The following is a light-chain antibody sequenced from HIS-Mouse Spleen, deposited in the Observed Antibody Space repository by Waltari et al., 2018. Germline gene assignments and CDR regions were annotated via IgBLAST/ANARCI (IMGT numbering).Light chain of an antibody. CDR3: CSYAGSSTLV. CDR1: SSDVGRYNL. V-gene: IGLV2-23*01. CDR2: EGS. J-gene: IGLJ2*01. Sequence: QSALTQPASVSGSPGQSITISCTGTSSDVGRYNLVSWYQQHPGKAPKLMFYEGSKRPSGGSNRVSGSKSGNTASLTISGLQAEDEADYYCCSYAGSSTLVFGGGTKLTVL.